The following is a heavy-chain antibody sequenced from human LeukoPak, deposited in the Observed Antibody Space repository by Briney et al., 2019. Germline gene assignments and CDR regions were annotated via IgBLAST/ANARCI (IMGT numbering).Heavy chain of an antibody. CDR2: IYYSGST. Sequence: SETLSLTCTVSGASISTYYWSWIRQPPGKELEWIGYIYYSGSTNYNPSLMSRVTISVDTSKNQFSLKLSSVTAADTAVYYCARDKGEYYDSSGYLDYWGQGTLVTVSS. J-gene: IGHJ4*02. CDR3: ARDKGEYYDSSGYLDY. V-gene: IGHV4-59*01. D-gene: IGHD3-22*01. CDR1: GASISTYY.